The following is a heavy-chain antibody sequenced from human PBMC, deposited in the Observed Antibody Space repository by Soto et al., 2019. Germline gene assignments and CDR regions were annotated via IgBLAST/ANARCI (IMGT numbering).Heavy chain of an antibody. J-gene: IGHJ4*02. Sequence: SETLSLTCSVSGGSVSNKTYYWSWIRQPPGKRLEWIGNVYYSGTTNYNPSLKSRVTISVDLSINQFSLRLSSVTTADTALYFCARTTAVPNSLRSRYFFDYWGQGTLVNVSS. CDR2: VYYSGTT. CDR3: ARTTAVPNSLRSRYFFDY. D-gene: IGHD4-17*01. CDR1: GGSVSNKTYY. V-gene: IGHV4-61*01.